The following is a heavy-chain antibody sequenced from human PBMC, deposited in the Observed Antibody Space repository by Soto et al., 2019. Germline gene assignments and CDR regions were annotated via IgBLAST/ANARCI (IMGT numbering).Heavy chain of an antibody. D-gene: IGHD3-9*01. V-gene: IGHV3-33*01. Sequence: PGGSLRLSCAASGFTFGTYGMHWVRQAPGKGLEWVAVIWYDGSNRKYADSVKGRFTVSRDNSKNTLYLQMNSLRAEDTAMYYCAREKHALTGSPPGLWGQGALVTVSS. CDR3: AREKHALTGSPPGL. CDR1: GFTFGTYG. J-gene: IGHJ4*02. CDR2: IWYDGSNR.